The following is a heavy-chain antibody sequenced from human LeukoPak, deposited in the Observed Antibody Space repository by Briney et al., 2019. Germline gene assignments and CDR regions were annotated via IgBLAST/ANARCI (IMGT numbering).Heavy chain of an antibody. V-gene: IGHV4-30-4*01. Sequence: PSQTLSLTCTVSGGSISSGDYYWSWIRQPPGKGLEWIGYIYYSGSTYYNPSLKSRVTISVDTSKNQFSLKLSSVTAADTAVYYCARDVVGYYYDRSGYWYFDLWGRGTLVTVSS. CDR1: GGSISSGDYY. D-gene: IGHD3-22*01. CDR3: ARDVVGYYYDRSGYWYFDL. J-gene: IGHJ2*01. CDR2: IYYSGST.